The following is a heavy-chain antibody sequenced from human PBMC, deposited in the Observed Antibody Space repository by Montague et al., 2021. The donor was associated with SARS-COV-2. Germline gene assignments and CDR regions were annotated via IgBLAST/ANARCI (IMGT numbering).Heavy chain of an antibody. J-gene: IGHJ4*02. CDR2: IYYSGSN. D-gene: IGHD1-7*01. CDR1: GGSISGSNYY. CDR3: ARLLLELPGDY. V-gene: IGHV4-39*01. Sequence: SETLSLTCTVSGGSISGSNYYWAWIRQPPGKGLEWIGSIYYSGSNYDNPSLKSRVSISVDTSKNQFSLKLNSVTAADTSVYYCARLLLELPGDYWGEGTLVTVAA.